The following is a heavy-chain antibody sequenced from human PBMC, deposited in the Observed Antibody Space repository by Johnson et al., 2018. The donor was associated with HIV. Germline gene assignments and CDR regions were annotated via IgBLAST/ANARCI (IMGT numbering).Heavy chain of an antibody. CDR1: GFNVSTNN. J-gene: IGHJ3*02. CDR3: AREANAFDI. Sequence: VQLVESGGGLVQPGGSLGLSCAASGFNVSTNNMNWVRQAPGKGLEWVSVTYSGGSTYYADSVKGRFTISRDNSKNTLYLQMNSLKSEDTAVYYCAREANAFDIWGQGTMVTVSS. V-gene: IGHV3-66*01. CDR2: TYSGGST.